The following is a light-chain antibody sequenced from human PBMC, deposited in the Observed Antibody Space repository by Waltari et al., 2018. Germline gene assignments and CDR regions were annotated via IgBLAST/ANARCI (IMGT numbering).Light chain of an antibody. V-gene: IGKV1-39*01. Sequence: DILMTQSPSSLSASVGDRVTITCRASQSISTHLNWYQQKPGKTPKLLIFAASSLQSGVPSRFSGSGSGTDFTLTISSLQPEDFATYYCQQSYDTPRALTFGGGTK. CDR2: AAS. J-gene: IGKJ4*01. CDR1: QSISTH. CDR3: QQSYDTPRALT.